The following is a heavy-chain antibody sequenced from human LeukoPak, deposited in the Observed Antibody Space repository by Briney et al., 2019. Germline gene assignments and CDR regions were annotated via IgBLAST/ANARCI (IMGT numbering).Heavy chain of an antibody. J-gene: IGHJ6*02. CDR1: GGTFSSYA. V-gene: IGHV1-69*04. Sequence: SVKVSCKASGGTFSSYAISWVRQAPGQGLEWMGRIIPILGIANYAQKFQGRVTITADKSMSTAYMELSSLRSEDTAVYYCARIRGDCSGGSCYSVNYYYGMDVWGQGTTVTVSS. CDR2: IIPILGIA. D-gene: IGHD2-15*01. CDR3: ARIRGDCSGGSCYSVNYYYGMDV.